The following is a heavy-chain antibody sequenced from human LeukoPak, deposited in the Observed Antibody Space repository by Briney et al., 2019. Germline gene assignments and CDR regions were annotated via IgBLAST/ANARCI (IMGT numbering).Heavy chain of an antibody. D-gene: IGHD3-10*01. Sequence: GGSLRLSCAASEFPSSGHWVSCVRQAQGKGLQLMDSINQDGSETYYVDSVKGRFTISRDNAKNSLFLLTNSLRAEDTAVYYCAREHPMVWGVYYYYYMDVWGKGTTVTISS. CDR2: INQDGSET. CDR1: EFPSSGHW. V-gene: IGHV3-7*01. J-gene: IGHJ6*03. CDR3: AREHPMVWGVYYYYYMDV.